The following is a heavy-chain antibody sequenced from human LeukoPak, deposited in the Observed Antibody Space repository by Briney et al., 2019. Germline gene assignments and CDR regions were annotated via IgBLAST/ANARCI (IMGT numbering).Heavy chain of an antibody. Sequence: PGGSLRLSCVASGFTFSSYGMQWVRQAPGKGLEWVAFIGFDGSKIYYADSVKGLFTISRDNSKNTVNLQMNSLRVEDTAVYYCAKDSDTYGHRHFDHWGQGTLVTVSS. CDR2: IGFDGSKI. CDR1: GFTFSSYG. J-gene: IGHJ4*02. D-gene: IGHD2-8*01. CDR3: AKDSDTYGHRHFDH. V-gene: IGHV3-30*02.